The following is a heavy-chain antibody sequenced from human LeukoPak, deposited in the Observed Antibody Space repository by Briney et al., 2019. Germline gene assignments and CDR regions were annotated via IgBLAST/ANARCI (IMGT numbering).Heavy chain of an antibody. CDR3: ARLRYYYDSSGSEIYYFDY. D-gene: IGHD3-22*01. V-gene: IGHV4-59*01. CDR2: IYYSGST. J-gene: IGHJ4*02. Sequence: NTSETLSLTCTVSGGSISSYYWSWIRQPPGKGLEWIGYIYYSGSTNYNPSLKSRVTISVDTSKNQFSLKLSSVTAADTAVYYCARLRYYYDSSGSEIYYFDYWGQGTLVTVSS. CDR1: GGSISSYY.